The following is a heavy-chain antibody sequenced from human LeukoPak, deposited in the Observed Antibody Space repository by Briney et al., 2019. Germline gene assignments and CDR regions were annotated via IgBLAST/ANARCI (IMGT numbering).Heavy chain of an antibody. V-gene: IGHV4-59*01. D-gene: IGHD3-3*01. CDR3: ARAHLSETDFDD. Sequence: SETLSLTCTVSGGSISGYYWNWIRQPPESGLEGFGYIYYSGTTYYNPSLKSRLTISLDPSKNQFSLKLTSVTAADTAVYYCARAHLSETDFDDWGLGTLVTVSS. CDR1: GGSISGYY. J-gene: IGHJ4*02. CDR2: IYYSGTT.